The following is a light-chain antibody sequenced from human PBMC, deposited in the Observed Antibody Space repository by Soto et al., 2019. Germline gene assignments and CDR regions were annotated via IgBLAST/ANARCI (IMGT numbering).Light chain of an antibody. J-gene: IGLJ2*01. CDR2: DVS. V-gene: IGLV2-14*01. CDR3: SSYTSSSTVV. Sequence: QSALTQPASVSGSPGQSITISCTGTSSDVGGYNYVSWYQQHPGKAPKLMIYDVSNRPSGVSNRFSASKSGNTASLTISGLLAEDEADYYCSSYTSSSTVVFGGGTKVTVL. CDR1: SSDVGGYNY.